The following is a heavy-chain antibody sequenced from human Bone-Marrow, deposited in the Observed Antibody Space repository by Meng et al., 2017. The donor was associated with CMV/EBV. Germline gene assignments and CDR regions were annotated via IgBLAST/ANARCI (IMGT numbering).Heavy chain of an antibody. Sequence: SVKVSCKASGFTFTSSAVQWVRQARGQRLEWIGWIVVGSGNTNYAQKFQERVTITRDMSTSTAYMELSSLRSEDTAVYYCAAEHVDTAMVLSFWCQGTLVTVSS. CDR1: GFTFTSSA. J-gene: IGHJ4*02. D-gene: IGHD5-18*01. CDR2: IVVGSGNT. V-gene: IGHV1-58*01. CDR3: AAEHVDTAMVLSF.